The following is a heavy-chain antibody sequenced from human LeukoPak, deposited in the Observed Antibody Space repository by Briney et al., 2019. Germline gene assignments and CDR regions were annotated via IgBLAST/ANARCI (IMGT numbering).Heavy chain of an antibody. CDR2: ISGYNGHT. Sequence: GASVKVSCKASGGTFTSYGINWVRQAPGQGLEWMGWISGYNGHTNYAQKFQGRVIVTTDTPTSTAYMELRRLRSDDTAVYYCARDPYDFLTGHYSGSGGDYWGQGTLVTVTS. CDR3: ARDPYDFLTGHYSGSGGDY. D-gene: IGHD3-9*01. V-gene: IGHV1-18*01. J-gene: IGHJ4*02. CDR1: GGTFTSYG.